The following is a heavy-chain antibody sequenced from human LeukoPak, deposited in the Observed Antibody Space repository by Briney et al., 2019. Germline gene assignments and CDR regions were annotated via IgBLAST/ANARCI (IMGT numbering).Heavy chain of an antibody. V-gene: IGHV5-51*01. CDR2: LYSGDSDT. Sequence: PGESLKISCKDSGYSFTSYWIAWVRQMPGKGLEWMGILYSGDSDTTYSPSFQGQVTISADKSISTAYLQWSSLKASDTAMYYCARRRTGLSFDYWGQGTLVTVSS. CDR3: ARRRTGLSFDY. CDR1: GYSFTSYW. D-gene: IGHD3-10*01. J-gene: IGHJ4*02.